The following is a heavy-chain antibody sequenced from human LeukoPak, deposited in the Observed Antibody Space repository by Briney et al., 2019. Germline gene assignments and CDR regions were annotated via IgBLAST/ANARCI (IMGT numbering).Heavy chain of an antibody. CDR3: ARSGPRGYGDFT. Sequence: GGSLRLSCAASGFTFSSYAMSWVRQAPGKGLEWVSGISGSGGSTYYADSVKGRFTISRDNSKNTLHLQMNSLRAEDTAVYYCARSGPRGYGDFTWGRGTLVTVSS. D-gene: IGHD4-17*01. CDR2: ISGSGGST. V-gene: IGHV3-23*01. CDR1: GFTFSSYA. J-gene: IGHJ2*01.